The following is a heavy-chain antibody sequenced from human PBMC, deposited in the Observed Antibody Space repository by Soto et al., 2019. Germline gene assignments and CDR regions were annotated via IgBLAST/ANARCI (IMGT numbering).Heavy chain of an antibody. CDR3: AREQNGGRMLRYVGYYYGMDV. CDR1: GYTFTSYY. CDR2: INPSGGST. D-gene: IGHD2-8*01. Sequence: QVQLVQSGAEVKKPGASVKVSCKASGYTFTSYYMHWVRQAPAQGLEWMGIINPSGGSTSYAQKFQGRVTMTRDTSTSTVYMELSSLRSEDAAVYYCAREQNGGRMLRYVGYYYGMDVWGQGTTVTVSS. V-gene: IGHV1-46*01. J-gene: IGHJ6*02.